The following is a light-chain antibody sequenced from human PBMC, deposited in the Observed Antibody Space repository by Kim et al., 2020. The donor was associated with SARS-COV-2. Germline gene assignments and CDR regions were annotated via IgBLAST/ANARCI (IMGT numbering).Light chain of an antibody. CDR1: QRLSSN. CDR3: QQFHNWPLYS. J-gene: IGKJ2*03. V-gene: IGKV3-15*01. Sequence: SPGERAPLSCRASQRLSSNLAWYQQKPGQAPRLLIYGASTRAPNIPARFSGSGSGTEFTLTISSLQSEDFAVYYCQQFHNWPLYSFGQGTKLEI. CDR2: GAS.